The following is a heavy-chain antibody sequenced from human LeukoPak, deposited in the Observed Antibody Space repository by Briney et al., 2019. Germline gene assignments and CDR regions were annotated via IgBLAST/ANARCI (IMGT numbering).Heavy chain of an antibody. CDR1: GYTFTSYG. Sequence: ASVKVSCKASGYTFTSYGISWVRQAPGQGLEWMGWISAYNGNTNYAQKLQGRVTMTTDTSTSTAYMELRSLRSDDTAVYYCARAYPYYDFWRGNLVANYYYMDVWGKGTTVTVSS. CDR2: ISAYNGNT. CDR3: ARAYPYYDFWRGNLVANYYYMDV. V-gene: IGHV1-18*01. D-gene: IGHD3-3*01. J-gene: IGHJ6*03.